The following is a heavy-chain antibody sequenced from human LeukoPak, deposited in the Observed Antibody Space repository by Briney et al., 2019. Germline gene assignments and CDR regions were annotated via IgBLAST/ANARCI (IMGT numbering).Heavy chain of an antibody. CDR2: ISYDGST. Sequence: SETLSLTCTVSGGSFSSSSYYWGWIRQPPGKGLEWIGSISYDGSTYYNPSLKSRVTISVDTSKNQFSLKLSSMTAADTAVYYCARWPRGYYDILTGYYTPYLIDYWGQGTLVTVSS. V-gene: IGHV4-39*01. CDR1: GGSFSSSSYY. CDR3: ARWPRGYYDILTGYYTPYLIDY. D-gene: IGHD3-9*01. J-gene: IGHJ4*02.